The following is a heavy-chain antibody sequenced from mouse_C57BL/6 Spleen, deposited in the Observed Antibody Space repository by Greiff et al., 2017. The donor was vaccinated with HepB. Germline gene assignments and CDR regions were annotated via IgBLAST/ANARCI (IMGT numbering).Heavy chain of an antibody. CDR1: GFTFSSYA. J-gene: IGHJ4*01. Sequence: EVNVVESGGGLVKPGGSLKLSCAASGFTFSSYAMSWVRQTPEKRLELVATISDGGSYTYYPDNVKGRFTISRDNAKNYLYLQMSHLKSDDTAMYYCARDDSHYYAMDYWGQGTSVTVSS. V-gene: IGHV5-4*01. CDR3: ARDDSHYYAMDY. CDR2: ISDGGSYT.